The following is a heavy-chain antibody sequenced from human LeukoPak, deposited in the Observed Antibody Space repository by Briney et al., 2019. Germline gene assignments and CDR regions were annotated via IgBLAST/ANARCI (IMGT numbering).Heavy chain of an antibody. V-gene: IGHV3-53*01. CDR1: GLTVNSNY. J-gene: IGHJ4*02. D-gene: IGHD5-24*01. CDR2: IYSGGTT. Sequence: AGGSLRLSCAASGLTVNSNYMNWVRQAPGKGLQGVSVIYSGGTTYYADSVKGRFTISRDNSKNTLYLQMNSLRAEDTAVYYCARALLVRNGYNYSPNYFDYWGQGTLVTVSS. CDR3: ARALLVRNGYNYSPNYFDY.